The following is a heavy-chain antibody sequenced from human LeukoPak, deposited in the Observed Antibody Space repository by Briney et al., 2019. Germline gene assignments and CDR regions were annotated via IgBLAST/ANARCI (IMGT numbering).Heavy chain of an antibody. V-gene: IGHV1-2*02. CDR3: ARRESSGLYDFDY. CDR1: GYTFTGYY. Sequence: ASVKVSCKASGYTFTGYYMHWVRQAPGQGLEWMGWINPNSGGTNYAQKFQGRVTMTRDTSISTAYMELSRLRSDDTAVYYCARRESSGLYDFDYWGQGTLVTVSS. CDR2: INPNSGGT. J-gene: IGHJ4*02. D-gene: IGHD6-19*01.